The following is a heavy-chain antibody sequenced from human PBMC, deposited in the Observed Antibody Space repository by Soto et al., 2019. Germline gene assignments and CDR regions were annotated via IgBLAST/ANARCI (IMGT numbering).Heavy chain of an antibody. Sequence: SCEGRGGNFSSYRLSPVHQDQSKGLEWVAVIWYDGSNKYYADSVKGRFTISRDNSKNTLYLQMNSLRAEDTAVYYCARASTYYYDSSGYLGIDYWGQGTLVTVSS. J-gene: IGHJ4*02. D-gene: IGHD3-22*01. V-gene: IGHV3-33*01. CDR1: GGNFSSYR. CDR2: IWYDGSNK. CDR3: ARASTYYYDSSGYLGIDY.